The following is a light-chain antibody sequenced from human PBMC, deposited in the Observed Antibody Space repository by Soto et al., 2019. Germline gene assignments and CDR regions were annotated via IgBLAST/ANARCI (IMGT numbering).Light chain of an antibody. CDR1: QSISSW. Sequence: IQMTQSPSTLSASVGDRFTIAFRASQSISSWLAWYQQKPGKAPKLLIYDASTLESGVPSRFSGSGSGTEFTLTISSLQPDDFATYYCQQYNSYSKTFGQGTKVDTK. CDR3: QQYNSYSKT. J-gene: IGKJ1*01. V-gene: IGKV1-5*01. CDR2: DAS.